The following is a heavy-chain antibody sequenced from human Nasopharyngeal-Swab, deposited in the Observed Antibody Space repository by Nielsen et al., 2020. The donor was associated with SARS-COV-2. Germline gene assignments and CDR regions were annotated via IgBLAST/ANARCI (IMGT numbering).Heavy chain of an antibody. J-gene: IGHJ4*02. D-gene: IGHD3-10*01. Sequence: GGSLRLSCAASGFPFRNHYITWVRQPPGKGLEWVANVRQDAREQFYADSVKGRFTISRDNAKNSLYLQMNSLRAEDTAVYYCARDSATYDYWGQGTLVTVSS. CDR2: VRQDAREQ. CDR1: GFPFRNHY. CDR3: ARDSATYDY. V-gene: IGHV3-7*01.